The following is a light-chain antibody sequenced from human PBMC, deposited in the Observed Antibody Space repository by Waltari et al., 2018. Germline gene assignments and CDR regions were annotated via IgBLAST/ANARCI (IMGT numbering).Light chain of an antibody. J-gene: IGLJ3*02. Sequence: QSVLTQPPSTSGTPGQRVTISCSGSTSNIGTNTVTWYQLLPGTAPKTVIVANYHRPSGVPDRFSAAKSGTSASLVISGLQSEDEADYFCATWDDSLSGRVFGGGTKVTVL. V-gene: IGLV1-44*01. CDR2: ANY. CDR3: ATWDDSLSGRV. CDR1: TSNIGTNT.